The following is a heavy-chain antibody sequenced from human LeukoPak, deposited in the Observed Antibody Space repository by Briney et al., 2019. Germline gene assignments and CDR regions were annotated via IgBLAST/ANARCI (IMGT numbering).Heavy chain of an antibody. CDR3: ARRPYSSGWSYWFDP. V-gene: IGHV4-59*02. Sequence: SETLSLTCTVSGSSVTSYYWTWIRQSPGKGLEWIGYISYTGSTNYHPTLKSRVTISVDTSKNQFSLRLTSVTAADTAVYYCARRPYSSGWSYWFDPWGQGTLVTVSP. CDR1: GSSVTSYY. J-gene: IGHJ5*02. CDR2: ISYTGST. D-gene: IGHD6-19*01.